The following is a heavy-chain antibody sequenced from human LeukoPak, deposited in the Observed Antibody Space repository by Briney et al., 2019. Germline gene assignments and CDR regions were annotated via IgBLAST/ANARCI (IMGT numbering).Heavy chain of an antibody. Sequence: AAVKVSCKAFGYTFTGYYMHWVRQAPGQGREWIGWINPNSGRTNYAQKLQGRVTMTTDTSTSTAYMELRSLRSEDTAVYYCARVTAVAGKRDYYYYYMDVRGKGTTVTISS. CDR2: INPNSGRT. V-gene: IGHV1-2*02. D-gene: IGHD6-19*01. CDR3: ARVTAVAGKRDYYYYYMDV. J-gene: IGHJ6*03. CDR1: GYTFTGYY.